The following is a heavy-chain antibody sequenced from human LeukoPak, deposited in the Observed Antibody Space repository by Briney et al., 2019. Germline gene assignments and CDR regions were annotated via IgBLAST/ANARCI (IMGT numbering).Heavy chain of an antibody. CDR1: GYTLTNYN. CDR3: AREFGHCYGDNCFYFFDT. J-gene: IGHJ4*02. Sequence: ASVKVSCKASGYTLTNYNISWVRQAPGQGLEWMGWINTYKGDTLYAQKLQGRVTMTPDTSTNTAYMELRSLRFDDTAVYYCAREFGHCYGDNCFYFFDTWGQGFRVTVSS. V-gene: IGHV1-18*01. CDR2: INTYKGDT. D-gene: IGHD4-23*01.